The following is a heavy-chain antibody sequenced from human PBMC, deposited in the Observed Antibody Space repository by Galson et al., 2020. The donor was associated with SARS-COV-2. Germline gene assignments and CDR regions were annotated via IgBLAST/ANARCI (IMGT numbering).Heavy chain of an antibody. D-gene: IGHD3-3*01. J-gene: IGHJ5*02. Sequence: SETLSLTCAVYGGSFSGYYWSWIRQPPGKGLEWIGEINHSGSTNYNPSLKSRVTISVDTSKNQFSLKLSSVTAADTAVYYCARVPTYYDFWSGWGPWGQGTLVTVSS. CDR2: INHSGST. CDR1: GGSFSGYY. CDR3: ARVPTYYDFWSGWGP. V-gene: IGHV4-34*01.